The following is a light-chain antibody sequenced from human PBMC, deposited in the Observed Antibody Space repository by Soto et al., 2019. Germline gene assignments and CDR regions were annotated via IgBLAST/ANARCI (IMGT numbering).Light chain of an antibody. J-gene: IGLJ1*01. CDR1: SSDVGGYKY. V-gene: IGLV2-8*01. CDR2: EVN. Sequence: QSVLTQPPSASGSPGQSVTISCTGTSSDVGGYKYVSWYQQHPGKAPKLMIFEVNKRPSGVPDRFSGSKSGNTASLTVSGLQAEDKADYYCSSYAGSNNLGVFGTGTKVTVL. CDR3: SSYAGSNNLGV.